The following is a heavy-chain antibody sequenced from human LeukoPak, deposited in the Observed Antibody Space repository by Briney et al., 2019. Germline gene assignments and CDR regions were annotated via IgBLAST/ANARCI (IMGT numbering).Heavy chain of an antibody. J-gene: IGHJ6*02. V-gene: IGHV3-49*03. Sequence: GGSLRLSCTASGFTFGDYAMSWFRQAPGKGLEWVGFIRSKGYGGTAEHAASVKGRFTISRDDSESTAYLQMDSLKTEDTAVYYCARTQWLEHYYYGMDVWGQGTTVTVSS. D-gene: IGHD6-19*01. CDR1: GFTFGDYA. CDR2: IRSKGYGGTA. CDR3: ARTQWLEHYYYGMDV.